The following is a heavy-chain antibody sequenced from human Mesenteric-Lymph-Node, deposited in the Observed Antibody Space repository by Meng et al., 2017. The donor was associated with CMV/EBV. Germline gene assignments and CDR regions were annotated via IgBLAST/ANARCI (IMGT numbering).Heavy chain of an antibody. CDR1: GGTFSSYA. CDR2: ISAYNGNT. J-gene: IGHJ4*02. Sequence: ASVKVSCKASGGTFSSYAISWVRQAPGQGLEWMGWISAYNGNTNYAQKLQGRVTMTTDTSTSTAYMELRSLRSDDTAVYYCARDCSSTSCSFDYWGQGTLVTVSS. CDR3: ARDCSSTSCSFDY. D-gene: IGHD2-2*01. V-gene: IGHV1-18*01.